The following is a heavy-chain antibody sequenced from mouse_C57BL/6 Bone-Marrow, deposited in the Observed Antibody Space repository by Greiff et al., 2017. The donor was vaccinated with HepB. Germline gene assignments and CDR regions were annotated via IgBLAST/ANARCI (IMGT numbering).Heavy chain of an antibody. CDR1: GYTFTSYW. CDR2: IYPGSGST. J-gene: IGHJ3*01. Sequence: QVHVKQPGAELVKPGASVKMSCKASGYTFTSYWITWVKQRPGQGLEWIGDIYPGSGSTNYNEKFKSKATLTVDTSSSTAYMQLSSLTSEDSAVYYCARELRLWFAYWGQGTLVTVSA. CDR3: ARELRLWFAY. V-gene: IGHV1-55*01. D-gene: IGHD3-2*02.